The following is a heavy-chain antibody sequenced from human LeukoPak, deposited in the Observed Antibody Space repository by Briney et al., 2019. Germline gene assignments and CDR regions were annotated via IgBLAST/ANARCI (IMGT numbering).Heavy chain of an antibody. Sequence: GGSLRLSCAASGFTFSSYAMSWVRQAPGKGLEWVSAISGSGGSTYYADSVKGRFTISRDNSKNTLYLQMNSLRAEDTAVYHCAKDRQQWLVRCWFDPWGQGTLVTVSS. CDR1: GFTFSSYA. J-gene: IGHJ5*02. D-gene: IGHD6-19*01. CDR3: AKDRQQWLVRCWFDP. CDR2: ISGSGGST. V-gene: IGHV3-23*01.